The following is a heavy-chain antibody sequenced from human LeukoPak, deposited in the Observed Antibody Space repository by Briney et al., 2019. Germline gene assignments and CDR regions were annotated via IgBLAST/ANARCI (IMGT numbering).Heavy chain of an antibody. CDR2: IIPIFGTA. D-gene: IGHD4-23*01. J-gene: IGHJ5*02. Sequence: SVKVSCKASGGTFSSYAISCVRQAPGQGLEWMGGIIPIFGTANYEQKFQGRVTITADESTSTAYMELSSLRSEDTAVYYCARDEGHGKGGYNWFDPWGQGTLVTVSS. CDR1: GGTFSSYA. CDR3: ARDEGHGKGGYNWFDP. V-gene: IGHV1-69*13.